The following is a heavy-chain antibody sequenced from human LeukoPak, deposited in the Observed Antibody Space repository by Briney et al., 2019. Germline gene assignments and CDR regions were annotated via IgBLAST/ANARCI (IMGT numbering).Heavy chain of an antibody. J-gene: IGHJ3*02. V-gene: IGHV3-9*03. CDR3: AKGLRWGLRHAFDI. Sequence: GGSLRLSCAASGFTFDDYAMHWVRQAPGKGLEWVSGISWNSGSIGYADSVKGRFTIPRDNAKNSLYLQMNSLRAEDMALYYCAKGLRWGLRHAFDIWGQGTMVTVSS. CDR1: GFTFDDYA. CDR2: ISWNSGSI. D-gene: IGHD1-26*01.